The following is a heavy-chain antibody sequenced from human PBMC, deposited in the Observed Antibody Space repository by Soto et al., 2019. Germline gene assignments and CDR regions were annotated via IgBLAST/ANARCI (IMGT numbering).Heavy chain of an antibody. D-gene: IGHD2-15*01. J-gene: IGHJ6*02. CDR3: ARGFSQADGMDV. V-gene: IGHV1-69*13. Sequence: ASVKVSCKASGGTFSSYAISWVRQAPGQGLEWMGGIIPIFGTANYAQKFQGRVTITADESTSTAYMELSSLRSEDTAVYYCARGFSQADGMDVWGQGTTVTVSS. CDR2: IIPIFGTA. CDR1: GGTFSSYA.